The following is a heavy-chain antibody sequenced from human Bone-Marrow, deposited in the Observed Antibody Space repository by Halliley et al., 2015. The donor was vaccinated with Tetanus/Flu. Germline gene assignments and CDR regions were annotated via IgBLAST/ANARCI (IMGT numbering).Heavy chain of an antibody. Sequence: TLSLTCDVHGDSFSDNYWSWVRQPPRKGLEWIGEIDRTGDTNYNPSLESRVAILIDTSRNQVSLKLNSAPAADTSVYYCARNGYYTVDYWGQGALVTVSS. CDR2: IDRTGDT. V-gene: IGHV4-34*01. D-gene: IGHD1-26*01. CDR1: GDSFSDNY. CDR3: ARNGYYTVDY. J-gene: IGHJ4*02.